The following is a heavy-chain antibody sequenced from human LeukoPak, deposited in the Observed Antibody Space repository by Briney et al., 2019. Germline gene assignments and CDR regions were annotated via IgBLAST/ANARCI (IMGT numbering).Heavy chain of an antibody. J-gene: IGHJ4*02. D-gene: IGHD3-22*01. CDR3: ARENDSSGYNDY. CDR2: ISSSGSTI. CDR1: GFTFSSYE. V-gene: IGHV3-48*03. Sequence: GGSLRLSCAASGFTFSSYEMNWVRQAPGKGLEWVSYISSSGSTIYYADSVKGRFTISRDNAKNSLYLQMNSLRAEDTAVYYCARENDSSGYNDYWGQGTLVSVSS.